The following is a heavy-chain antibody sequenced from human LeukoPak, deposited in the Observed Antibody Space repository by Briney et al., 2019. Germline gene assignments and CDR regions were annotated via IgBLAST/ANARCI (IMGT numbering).Heavy chain of an antibody. CDR3: ARDPTYTSTSDAFDI. CDR2: IYTGGIT. J-gene: IGHJ3*02. Sequence: PGGSLRLSCAASGFTVSNNYMNWVRQAPGKGLEWVSVIYTGGITYSADSVKGRFTISTDNSKNTLYLQMNSLRAEDTAAYFCARDPTYTSTSDAFDIWGQGTRVTVSS. V-gene: IGHV3-53*01. CDR1: GFTVSNNY. D-gene: IGHD6-13*01.